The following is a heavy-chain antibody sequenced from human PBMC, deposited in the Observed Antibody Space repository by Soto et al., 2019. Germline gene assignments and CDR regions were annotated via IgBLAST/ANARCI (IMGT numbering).Heavy chain of an antibody. J-gene: IGHJ4*02. D-gene: IGHD1-1*01. CDR3: TSRIRTTNDY. CDR1: GFTFNNAW. Sequence: GGSLRLSCAASGFTFNNAWMNWVRQAPGKGLEWVGRVKTKTDGETTDYAAPAKGRFTISRDDSINTLYLQMNSLEIEDTAVYFCTSRIRTTNDYWGQGTLLTVSS. V-gene: IGHV3-15*07. CDR2: VKTKTDGETT.